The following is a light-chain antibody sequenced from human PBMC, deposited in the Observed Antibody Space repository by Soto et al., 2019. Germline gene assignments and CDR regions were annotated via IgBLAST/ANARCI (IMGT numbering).Light chain of an antibody. V-gene: IGKV3-20*01. CDR3: QQYDNSPTWT. Sequence: EIVLTQSPGTLSLSPGERVTLSCRASQSVSSRYLAWYQQKPGQAPRLLIYGASNRATGIPDRFTGSGSGADFTLTISRLEPEDFAVYYCQQYDNSPTWTFGQGTKV. CDR2: GAS. CDR1: QSVSSRY. J-gene: IGKJ1*01.